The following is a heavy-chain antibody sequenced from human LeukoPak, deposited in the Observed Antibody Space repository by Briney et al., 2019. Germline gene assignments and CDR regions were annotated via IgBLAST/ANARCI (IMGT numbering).Heavy chain of an antibody. CDR2: IYSGGNT. J-gene: IGHJ4*02. Sequence: GGSLRLSCAASGFTVSSNHMSWVRQAPGKGLEWDSVIYSGGNTYYADSVKGRFTISRDNSKNTLYPQMNSLRAEDTAVYYCASPDTVVIRSPFDYWGQGTVVTVSS. CDR3: ASPDTVVIRSPFDY. D-gene: IGHD4-23*01. V-gene: IGHV3-66*01. CDR1: GFTVSSNH.